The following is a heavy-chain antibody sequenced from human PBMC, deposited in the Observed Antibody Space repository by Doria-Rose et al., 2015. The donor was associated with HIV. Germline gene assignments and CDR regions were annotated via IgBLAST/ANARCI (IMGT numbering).Heavy chain of an antibody. CDR3: ARIKSSRWYHKFYFDF. CDR2: IFSDDDR. Sequence: QVTLKESGPVLVKPTETLTLTCTVSGVSLSSPGMGVSWIRQPPGKALEWLANIFSDDDRSYKTSLKSRLTISRGTSKSQVVLTMTDMDPVDTATYYCARIKSSRWYHKFYFDFWVQETRVIVSA. CDR1: GVSLSSPGMG. V-gene: IGHV2-26*01. J-gene: IGHJ4*02. D-gene: IGHD6-13*01.